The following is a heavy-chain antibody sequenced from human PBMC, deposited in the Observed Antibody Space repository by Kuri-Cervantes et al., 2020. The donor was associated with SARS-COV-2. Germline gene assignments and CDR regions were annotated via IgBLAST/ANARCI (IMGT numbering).Heavy chain of an antibody. V-gene: IGHV3-72*01. CDR2: TRNKANSYTT. CDR3: ARVPAPIAAAGERYYYGMDV. Sequence: GESLKISCAASGFTFSDHYMDWVRQAPGKGLEWVGRTRNKANSYTTEYAASVKGRFTISRDDSKNSLYLQMNSLKTEDTAVYYCARVPAPIAAAGERYYYGMDVWGQGTTVTVSS. CDR1: GFTFSDHY. D-gene: IGHD6-13*01. J-gene: IGHJ6*02.